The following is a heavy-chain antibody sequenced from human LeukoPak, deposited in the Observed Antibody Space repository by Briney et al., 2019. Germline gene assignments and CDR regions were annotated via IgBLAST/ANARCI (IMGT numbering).Heavy chain of an antibody. J-gene: IGHJ5*02. CDR3: ARGYYDTRGRFDP. Sequence: SETLSLTCTVSGGSISSYYWSWIRQPPGKGLEWIGYIYYSGSTNYNPSLKSRVTTSVDTSKNQFSLSLSSVTAADTAVYYCARGYYDTRGRFDPWGQGTLVTVSS. D-gene: IGHD3-22*01. CDR2: IYYSGST. V-gene: IGHV4-59*08. CDR1: GGSISSYY.